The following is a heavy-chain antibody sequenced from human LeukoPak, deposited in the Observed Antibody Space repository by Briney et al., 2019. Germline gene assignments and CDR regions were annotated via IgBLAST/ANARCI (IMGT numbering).Heavy chain of an antibody. J-gene: IGHJ4*02. CDR3: ARYSYGYYFDY. Sequence: PSEPLSLTCAVSGYSISSGYYRGWIRQPPGDGLEWIGSIYHSGSTYYNPSLKSRVTISVDTSKNQFSLKLSSVTAADTAVYYCARYSYGYYFDYWGQGTLVTVSS. CDR2: IYHSGST. CDR1: GYSISSGYY. V-gene: IGHV4-38-2*01. D-gene: IGHD5-18*01.